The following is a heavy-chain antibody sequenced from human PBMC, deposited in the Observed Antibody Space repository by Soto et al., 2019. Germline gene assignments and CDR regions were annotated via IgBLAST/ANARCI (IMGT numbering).Heavy chain of an antibody. D-gene: IGHD3-3*01. CDR3: ARDKRDLRFLEWSYYFDY. J-gene: IGHJ4*02. V-gene: IGHV3-30-3*01. CDR2: ISYDGSNK. Sequence: PGGSLRLSCAASGLPFSSYSMHWVRKAPGKGLEWVAVISYDGSNKYYADSVKGRFTISRDNSKNTLYLQLNSLRAEDTAVYYCARDKRDLRFLEWSYYFDYWGQGTLVTVSS. CDR1: GLPFSSYS.